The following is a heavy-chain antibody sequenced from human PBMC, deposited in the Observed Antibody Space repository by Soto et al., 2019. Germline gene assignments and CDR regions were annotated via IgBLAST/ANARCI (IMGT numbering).Heavy chain of an antibody. CDR2: ISYDGSNK. CDR3: ARDPPKWGGGLNWFDP. V-gene: IGHV3-30-3*01. D-gene: IGHD2-15*01. CDR1: GFTFSSYA. J-gene: IGHJ5*02. Sequence: QVQLVESGGGVVQPGRSLRLSCAASGFTFSSYAMHWVRQAPGKGLEWVAVISYDGSNKYYADSVKGRFTISRDNSKNTPYLQMNSLRAEDTAVYYCARDPPKWGGGLNWFDPWGQGTLVTVSS.